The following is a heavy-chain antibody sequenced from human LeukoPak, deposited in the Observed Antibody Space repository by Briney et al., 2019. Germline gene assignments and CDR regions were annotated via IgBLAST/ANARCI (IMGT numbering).Heavy chain of an antibody. CDR3: ARRGSSSSGGAFDI. D-gene: IGHD6-6*01. J-gene: IGHJ3*02. CDR2: ISSSSSYI. Sequence: GGSLRLSCEVSGFTFSTYEMNWVRQAPGKGLEWVSSISSSSSYIYYADSVKGRFTISRDNAKNSLYLQMNSLRAEDTAVYYCARRGSSSSGGAFDIWGQGTMVTVSS. V-gene: IGHV3-21*01. CDR1: GFTFSTYE.